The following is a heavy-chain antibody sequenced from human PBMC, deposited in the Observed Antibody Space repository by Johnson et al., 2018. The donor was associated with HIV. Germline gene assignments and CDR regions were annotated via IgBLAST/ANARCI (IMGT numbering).Heavy chain of an antibody. Sequence: EVQLVESGGGLVQPGGSLRLSCAASGFTFSSYAMSWVRQAPGKGLEWVSAISGSGGNTYYADSVKGRFTISRDNSKNTLYLQMNSLRAEDTAVYSCARESGWGHDAFDIWGQGTMVIVSS. J-gene: IGHJ3*02. CDR3: ARESGWGHDAFDI. V-gene: IGHV3-23*04. D-gene: IGHD3-22*01. CDR2: ISGSGGNT. CDR1: GFTFSSYA.